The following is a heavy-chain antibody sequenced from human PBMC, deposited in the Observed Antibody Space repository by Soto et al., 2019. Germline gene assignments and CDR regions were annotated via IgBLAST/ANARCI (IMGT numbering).Heavy chain of an antibody. D-gene: IGHD3-22*01. CDR3: AKDPPGTNYDSPPHDWYFDL. V-gene: IGHV3-30*18. Sequence: PGGSLRLSCAASGFTFSSYGMHWVRQAPGKGLEWVAVISYDGSNKYYADSVKGRFTISRDNSKNTLYLQMNSLRAEDTAVYYCAKDPPGTNYDSPPHDWYFDLWGRGTLVTVSS. J-gene: IGHJ2*01. CDR2: ISYDGSNK. CDR1: GFTFSSYG.